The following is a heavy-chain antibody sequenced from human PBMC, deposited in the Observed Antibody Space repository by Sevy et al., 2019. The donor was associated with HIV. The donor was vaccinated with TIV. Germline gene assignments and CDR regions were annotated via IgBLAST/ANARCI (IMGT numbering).Heavy chain of an antibody. Sequence: GGSLRLSCAASGFTFSSYAMHWVRQAPGKGLEWVAVISYHESNKFYADSVKGRFTISRDNSKNMLYLQMDNLRAEDTAVYYCATKKIDRGYSYDTDYWGQGTLVTVSS. CDR3: ATKKIDRGYSYDTDY. J-gene: IGHJ4*02. V-gene: IGHV3-30*04. CDR2: ISYHESNK. CDR1: GFTFSSYA. D-gene: IGHD5-18*01.